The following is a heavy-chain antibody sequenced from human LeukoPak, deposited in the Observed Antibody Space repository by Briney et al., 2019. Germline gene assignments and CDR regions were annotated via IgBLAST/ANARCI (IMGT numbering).Heavy chain of an antibody. CDR3: ARESSVGAHKAFDY. V-gene: IGHV3-74*01. CDR1: GFTFSNYW. Sequence: PGGSLRLSCAASGFTFSNYWMHWVRQAPGKGLVWVSRINSDGSSTTYADSVKGRFTISRDNAENTLYLQMNSLRAEDTAVYYCARESSVGAHKAFDYWGQGTLVTVSS. CDR2: INSDGSST. J-gene: IGHJ4*02. D-gene: IGHD1-26*01.